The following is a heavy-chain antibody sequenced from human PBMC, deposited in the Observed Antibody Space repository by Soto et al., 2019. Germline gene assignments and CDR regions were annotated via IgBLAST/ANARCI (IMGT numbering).Heavy chain of an antibody. D-gene: IGHD6-6*01. CDR2: IYYSGST. CDR1: GGCMSSSSYY. V-gene: IGHV4-39*01. Sequence: SETLSLTCTVSGGCMSSSSYYWGWIRQPPGKGLKWIGSIYYSGSTYYNPSLKSRVTISVDTSKNQFSLKLSSVTAADTAVYYCARHAATPRQLVDWFDPWGQGTLVTVSS. J-gene: IGHJ5*02. CDR3: ARHAATPRQLVDWFDP.